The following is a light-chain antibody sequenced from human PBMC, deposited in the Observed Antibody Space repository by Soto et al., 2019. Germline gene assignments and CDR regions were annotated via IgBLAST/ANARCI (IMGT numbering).Light chain of an antibody. CDR1: SSAVGGYKY. CDR2: DVS. J-gene: IGLJ1*01. CDR3: SSSTSSSTLV. V-gene: IGLV2-14*01. Sequence: QSALTQPASVSGSPGQSITISCTGTSSAVGGYKYVSWYQQHPGKAPKLMIYDVSNRPSGVSNRFSGSKSGNTSSLTISGLQAEDEADYYCSSSTSSSTLVFGTGTKVTVL.